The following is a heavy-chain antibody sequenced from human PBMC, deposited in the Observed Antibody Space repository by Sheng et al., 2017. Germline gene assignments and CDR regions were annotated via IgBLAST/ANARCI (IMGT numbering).Heavy chain of an antibody. Sequence: QVQLVHSRAEMKKPGASVRVSCKASGYTFSNYGISWVRQAPGQGLQWMGWISAYTGNTNYVREFQGRVTMTTDTSTNTAYMELRSLTSNDTAVYFCARVGGEWNGYGDSWGQGTLVIVSS. D-gene: IGHD5-12*01. J-gene: IGHJ4*02. CDR2: ISAYTGNT. V-gene: IGHV1-18*01. CDR1: GYTFSNYG. CDR3: ARVGGEWNGYGDS.